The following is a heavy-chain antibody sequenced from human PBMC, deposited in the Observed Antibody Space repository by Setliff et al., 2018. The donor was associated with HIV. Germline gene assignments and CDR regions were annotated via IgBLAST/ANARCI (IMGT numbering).Heavy chain of an antibody. CDR1: GGSISSRSYY. D-gene: IGHD3-10*01. J-gene: IGHJ4*02. Sequence: PSETLSLTCTVSGGSISSRSYYWSWLRQPAGKGLEWIGRIYSNGNTYFRPSLKSRITISVDTAKNQFSLNLRSVTAADTAVYYCVREGVRRGLGSGSFRYRAYYFDQWGQGTLVTVSS. CDR3: VREGVRRGLGSGSFRYRAYYFDQ. V-gene: IGHV4-61*02. CDR2: IYSNGNT.